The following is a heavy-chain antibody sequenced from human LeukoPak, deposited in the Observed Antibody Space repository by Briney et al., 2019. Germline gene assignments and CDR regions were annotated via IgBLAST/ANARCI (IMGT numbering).Heavy chain of an antibody. Sequence: PSQTLSLTCTVSGGCISSGGYYWSWIRQHPGKGLEWIGYIYDSGSTYYNPSLKSRVTISVDTSKNQFSLKLSSVTAADTAVYYCARAYGYGDSKFDYWGQGTLVTVSS. J-gene: IGHJ4*02. CDR2: IYDSGST. CDR1: GGCISSGGYY. CDR3: ARAYGYGDSKFDY. V-gene: IGHV4-31*03. D-gene: IGHD4-17*01.